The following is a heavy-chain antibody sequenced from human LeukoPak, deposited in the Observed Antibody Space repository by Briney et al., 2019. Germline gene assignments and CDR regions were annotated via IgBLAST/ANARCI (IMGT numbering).Heavy chain of an antibody. CDR3: ARDHPAPGINWYFDL. J-gene: IGHJ2*01. Sequence: GGSLRLSCAASGFTFSSYEMNWVRQAPGKGLEWVSYISNGGGTIYYADSVKGRFTISRDNAKNPLYLQMNSLRAEDTAVYYCARDHPAPGINWYFDLWGRGTLATVSS. CDR2: ISNGGGTI. CDR1: GFTFSSYE. V-gene: IGHV3-48*03. D-gene: IGHD1-26*01.